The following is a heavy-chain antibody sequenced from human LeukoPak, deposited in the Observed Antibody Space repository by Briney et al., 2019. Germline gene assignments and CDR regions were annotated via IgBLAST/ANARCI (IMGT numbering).Heavy chain of an antibody. Sequence: TKYYADSVTGRFTISRDNPKNSLYLQMNSLRAEDTAVYYCARTGYCSGATCFYFYSYYMDVWGKGTTVTVSS. D-gene: IGHD2-15*01. J-gene: IGHJ6*03. V-gene: IGHV3-11*04. CDR2: TK. CDR3: ARTGYCSGATCFYFYSYYMDV.